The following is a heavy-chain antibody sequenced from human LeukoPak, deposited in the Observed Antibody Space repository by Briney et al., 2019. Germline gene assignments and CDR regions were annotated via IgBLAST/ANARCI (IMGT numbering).Heavy chain of an antibody. D-gene: IGHD1-1*01. V-gene: IGHV3-7*03. J-gene: IGHJ4*02. CDR2: IKEDGSEK. CDR1: GFTFSSYW. Sequence: GGSLRLSCAASGFTFSSYWMSWVRQAPGKGPEFVANIKEDGSEKSYVDSVKGRFTISRDNSKNTLFLQMNTLRADDTAVYYCATTKQARRYFDYWGQGTLVTVSS. CDR3: ATTKQARRYFDY.